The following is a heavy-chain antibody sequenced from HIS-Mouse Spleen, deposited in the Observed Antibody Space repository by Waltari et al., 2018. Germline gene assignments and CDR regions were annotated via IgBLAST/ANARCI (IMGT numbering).Heavy chain of an antibody. CDR1: GGPISRSGYY. J-gene: IGHJ2*01. CDR2: IYYSGST. V-gene: IGHV4-39*07. D-gene: IGHD6-13*01. Sequence: QLQLQESGPGLVKPSETLSLTCTVSGGPISRSGYYWGWIRQPPGKGLEWIGSIYYSGSTYYNPSLKSRVTISVDTSKNQFSLKLSSVTAADTAVYYCAREIPYSSSWYDWYFDLWGRGTLVTVSS. CDR3: AREIPYSSSWYDWYFDL.